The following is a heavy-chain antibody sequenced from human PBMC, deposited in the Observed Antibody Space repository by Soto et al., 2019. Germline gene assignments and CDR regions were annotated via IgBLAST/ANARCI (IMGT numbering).Heavy chain of an antibody. CDR2: ISSSSSTI. CDR3: ARPEYSSSSYGMDV. CDR1: GFTFSSYS. V-gene: IGHV3-48*02. J-gene: IGHJ6*02. Sequence: EVQLVESGGGLVQPGGSLRLSCAASGFTFSSYSMNWVRQAPGKGLEWVSYISSSSSTIYYAASVKGRFTISRDNAKNSLYLQMNSLRDEDTAVYYCARPEYSSSSYGMDVWGQGTTVTVSS. D-gene: IGHD6-6*01.